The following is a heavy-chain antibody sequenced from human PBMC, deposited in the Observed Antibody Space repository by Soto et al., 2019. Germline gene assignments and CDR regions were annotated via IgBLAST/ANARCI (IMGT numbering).Heavy chain of an antibody. D-gene: IGHD3-10*01. J-gene: IGHJ6*03. Sequence: PSDTLSLTCAVSSVSISSSNWWSLVRQPPGKGLEWIGEIYHSGSTNYNPSLKSRVTISVDKSKNQFSLKLSSVTAADTAVYYWARRWFGGDYYYMEVWGKGTTINVSS. CDR3: ARRWFGGDYYYMEV. CDR1: SVSISSSNW. CDR2: IYHSGST. V-gene: IGHV4-4*02.